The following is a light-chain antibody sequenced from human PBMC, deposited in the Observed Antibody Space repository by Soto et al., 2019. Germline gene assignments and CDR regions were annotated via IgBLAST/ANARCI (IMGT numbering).Light chain of an antibody. V-gene: IGKV1-39*01. CDR1: QTIGTY. J-gene: IGKJ1*01. CDR3: QQSYNTPLT. Sequence: IEVTQSPSSMAASLGDRVTITCRASQTIGTYVNWYRQKSGAAPELLIYDASTLQSGVPSRFRGGASGTDFTLTISSLQLDDFATYYCQQSYNTPLTFGQGTKV. CDR2: DAS.